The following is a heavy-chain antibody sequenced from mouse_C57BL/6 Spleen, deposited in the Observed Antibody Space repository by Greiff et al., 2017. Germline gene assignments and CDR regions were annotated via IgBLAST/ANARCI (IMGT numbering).Heavy chain of an antibody. Sequence: DVMLVESEGGLVQPGSSMKLSCTASGFTFSDYYMAWVRQVPEKGLEWVANINYDGSSTYYLDSLKSRFIISRDNAKNILYLQMSSLKSEDTATYYCARGLYYGSSYVGFAYWGQGTLVTVSA. CDR1: GFTFSDYY. CDR2: INYDGSST. J-gene: IGHJ3*01. CDR3: ARGLYYGSSYVGFAY. D-gene: IGHD1-1*01. V-gene: IGHV5-16*01.